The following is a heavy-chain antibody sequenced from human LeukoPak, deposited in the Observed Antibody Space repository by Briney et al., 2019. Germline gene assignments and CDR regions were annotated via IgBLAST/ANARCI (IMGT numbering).Heavy chain of an antibody. CDR3: AKDLGGSSSPFDY. CDR1: GFTFSSYA. J-gene: IGHJ4*01. Sequence: SGGSLRLSCAASGFTFSSYAMSWVRQAPGKGLEWVSAISGSGGSTYYADSVKGRFTISRDNSKNTLYLQMNSLRAEYTAVYYCAKDLGGSSSPFDYRGHRTLVTVSS. D-gene: IGHD6-6*01. CDR2: ISGSGGST. V-gene: IGHV3-23*01.